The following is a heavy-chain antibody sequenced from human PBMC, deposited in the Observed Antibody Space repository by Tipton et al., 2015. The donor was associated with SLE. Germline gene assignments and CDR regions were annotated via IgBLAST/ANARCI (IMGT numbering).Heavy chain of an antibody. V-gene: IGHV4-39*07. CDR1: GGSITSNVYY. CDR2: IYYTGST. Sequence: TLSLTCTVSGGSITSNVYYWGWIRQPPGKGLEWIGNIYYTGSTYYNPSLKSRVTMSLDTSKKQFSLKLNSVTAADTAVYFCARGGFTWGTFDSWGQGLLVTVSS. CDR3: ARGGFTWGTFDS. D-gene: IGHD7-27*01. J-gene: IGHJ4*02.